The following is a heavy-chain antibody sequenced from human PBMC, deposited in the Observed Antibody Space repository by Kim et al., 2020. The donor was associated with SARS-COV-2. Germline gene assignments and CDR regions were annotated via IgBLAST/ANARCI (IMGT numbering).Heavy chain of an antibody. CDR1: GFTFSSYG. J-gene: IGHJ6*02. CDR3: AREVYYYYGMDV. V-gene: IGHV3-33*01. CDR2: IWYDGSNK. Sequence: GGSLRLSCAASGFTFSSYGMHWVRQAPGKGLEWVAVIWYDGSNKYYADSVKGRFTISRDNSKNTLYLQMNSLRAEDTAVYYCAREVYYYYGMDVWGQGTTVTVSS.